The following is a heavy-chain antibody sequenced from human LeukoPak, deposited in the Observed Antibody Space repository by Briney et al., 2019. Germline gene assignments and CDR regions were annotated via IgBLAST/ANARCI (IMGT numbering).Heavy chain of an antibody. CDR3: AKDPWGRNYYDSSGYSA. D-gene: IGHD3-22*01. J-gene: IGHJ5*02. V-gene: IGHV3-23*01. CDR2: ISGSGGST. CDR1: GFTFSSYA. Sequence: GGSLRLSCAASGFTFSSYAMSWIRQAPGKGLEWVSAISGSGGSTYYADSVKGRFTISRDNSKNTLYLQMNSLRAEDTAVYYCAKDPWGRNYYDSSGYSAWGQGTLVTVSS.